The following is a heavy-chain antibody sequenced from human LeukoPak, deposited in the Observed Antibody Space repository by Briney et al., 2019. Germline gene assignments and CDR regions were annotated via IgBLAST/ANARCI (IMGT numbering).Heavy chain of an antibody. V-gene: IGHV3-74*01. J-gene: IGHJ4*02. Sequence: GGSLRLSCAASGFTFNSDWMHWVRQAPGKGLVRVSRINSDGSSTTYADSVKGRFTISRDNAKNTLYLQMNSLRAEDTAVYFCARYYYDSSGYYFFDHWGQGTLVTVSS. CDR3: ARYYYDSSGYYFFDH. CDR2: INSDGSST. CDR1: GFTFNSDW. D-gene: IGHD3-22*01.